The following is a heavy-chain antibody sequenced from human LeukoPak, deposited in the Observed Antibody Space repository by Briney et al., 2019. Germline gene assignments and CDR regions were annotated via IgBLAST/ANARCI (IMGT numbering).Heavy chain of an antibody. CDR3: AGEVVLRYPDDFDI. Sequence: SETLSLTCTVSGGPLSSYYWSWMRQPPGKGLEWIGYIYYSGSTNYNPSLKSGVTISVDTSKIQSSQKLSSVTAADTAVFYCAGEVVLRYPDDFDIWGQGTMVTVSS. CDR1: GGPLSSYY. V-gene: IGHV4-59*01. J-gene: IGHJ3*02. D-gene: IGHD2-8*02. CDR2: IYYSGST.